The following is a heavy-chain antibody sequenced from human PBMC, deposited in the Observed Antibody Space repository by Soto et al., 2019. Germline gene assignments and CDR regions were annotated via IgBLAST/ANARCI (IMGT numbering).Heavy chain of an antibody. CDR1: GGSFSGYY. Sequence: SETLSLTCAVYGGSFSGYYWSWIRQPPGKGLEWIGEINHSGSTNYNPSLKSRVTISVDTSKNQFSLKLSSVTAADTAVYYCARGTGLRFLEWFLSDYYYYMDVWGKGTTVTVSS. D-gene: IGHD3-3*01. CDR3: ARGTGLRFLEWFLSDYYYYMDV. CDR2: INHSGST. V-gene: IGHV4-34*01. J-gene: IGHJ6*03.